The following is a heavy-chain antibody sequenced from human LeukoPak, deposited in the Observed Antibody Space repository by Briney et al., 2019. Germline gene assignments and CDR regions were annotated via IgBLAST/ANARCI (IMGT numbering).Heavy chain of an antibody. J-gene: IGHJ4*02. CDR1: GYTFTGYY. Sequence: ASVKLSCKASGYTFTGYYMHWVRQAPGQGLEWMGWINPNSGGTNYAQKFQGRVTMTRDTSISTAYMDLSRLRSDDTAVYYCARVSTRTTFFDYWGQGTLVTVSS. V-gene: IGHV1-2*02. CDR3: ARVSTRTTFFDY. D-gene: IGHD1-7*01. CDR2: INPNSGGT.